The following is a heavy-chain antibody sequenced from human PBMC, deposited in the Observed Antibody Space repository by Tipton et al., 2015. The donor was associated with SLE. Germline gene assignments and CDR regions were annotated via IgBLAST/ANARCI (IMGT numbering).Heavy chain of an antibody. V-gene: IGHV4-59*01. CDR1: GGSIGGFY. J-gene: IGHJ4*02. CDR2: VYYSGST. D-gene: IGHD4/OR15-4a*01. CDR3: ARVPYGAWRFDY. Sequence: TLSLTCTISGGSIGGFYWNWIRQPPGKGLEWIGYVYYSGSTNYNPSLKSRVTMSVDTSKNQLSLKLSSVNAADTAVYYCARVPYGAWRFDYWGRGPLVTVSS.